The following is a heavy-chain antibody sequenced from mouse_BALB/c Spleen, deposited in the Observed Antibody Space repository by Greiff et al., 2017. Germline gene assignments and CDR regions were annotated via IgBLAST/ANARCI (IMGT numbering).Heavy chain of an antibody. Sequence: VQLQQSGAELVKPGASVKLSCKASGYTFTSYWMHWVKQRPGQGLEWIGEINPSNGRTNYNEKFKSKATLTVDKSSSTAYMQLSSLTSEDSAVYYCASEGWFPDYWGQGTTLTVSS. CDR3: ASEGWFPDY. CDR1: GYTFTSYW. D-gene: IGHD2-3*01. J-gene: IGHJ2*01. CDR2: INPSNGRT. V-gene: IGHV1S81*02.